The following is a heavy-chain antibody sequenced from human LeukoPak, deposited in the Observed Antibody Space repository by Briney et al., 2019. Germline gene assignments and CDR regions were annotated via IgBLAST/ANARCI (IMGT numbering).Heavy chain of an antibody. CDR2: ISSSSSYT. J-gene: IGHJ4*02. V-gene: IGHV3-11*06. CDR3: ARASSSWYGYYFDC. CDR1: GFTFSDYY. D-gene: IGHD6-13*01. Sequence: GGSLRLSCAASGFTFSDYYMSWIRQAPGKGLEWASYISSSSSYTNYADSVKGRFTISRDNAKNSLYLQMNSLRAEDTAVYYCARASSSWYGYYFDCWGQGTLVTVSS.